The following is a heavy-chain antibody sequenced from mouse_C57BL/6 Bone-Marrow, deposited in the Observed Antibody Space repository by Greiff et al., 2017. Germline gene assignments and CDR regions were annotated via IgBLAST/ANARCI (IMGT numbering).Heavy chain of an antibody. CDR2: IHPNSGST. J-gene: IGHJ4*01. CDR3: ARRAIVTTRYYAMDY. Sequence: VQLQQPGAELVKPGASVKLSCKASGYTFTSYWMHWVKQRPGQGLEWIGMIHPNSGSTNYNEKFKSKATLTVDKSSSTAYMQVSSLTSEDSAVYYCARRAIVTTRYYAMDYWGQGTSVTVSS. CDR1: GYTFTSYW. V-gene: IGHV1-64*01. D-gene: IGHD2-5*01.